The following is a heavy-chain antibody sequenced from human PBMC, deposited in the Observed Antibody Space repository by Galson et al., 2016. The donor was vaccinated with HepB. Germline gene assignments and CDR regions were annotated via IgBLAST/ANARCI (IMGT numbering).Heavy chain of an antibody. J-gene: IGHJ6*02. CDR1: GFTFSSYA. CDR3: VTQYGVDV. V-gene: IGHV3-64D*09. Sequence: SLRLSCAASGFTFSSYAMHWVRQAPGQGLEYVSPISSDAVTTYYADSVKGRFTISRENSKNTLYLQMSGLRAEDTAVYYCVTQYGVDVWGQGTTVTVSS. CDR2: ISSDAVTT.